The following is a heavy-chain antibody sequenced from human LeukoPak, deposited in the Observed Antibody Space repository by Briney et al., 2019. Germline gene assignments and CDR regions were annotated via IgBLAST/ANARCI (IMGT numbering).Heavy chain of an antibody. J-gene: IGHJ4*02. CDR1: GGSISSSSYY. D-gene: IGHD1-7*01. Sequence: SETLSLTCIVPGGSISSSSYYWAWLRQPPGKGLEWIGTFYSGGSAYYNPSLTSRVSISKDTSDNQFSLRLYSVTAADTAVYYCARKQGGTMYDVWGQGTQVTVSS. V-gene: IGHV4-39*07. CDR2: FYSGGSA. CDR3: ARKQGGTMYDV.